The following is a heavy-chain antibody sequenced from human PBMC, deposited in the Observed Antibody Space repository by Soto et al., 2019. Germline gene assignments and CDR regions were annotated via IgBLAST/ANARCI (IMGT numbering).Heavy chain of an antibody. D-gene: IGHD3-22*01. V-gene: IGHV4-59*01. Sequence: QVQLQESGPGLVKPSETLSLTCTVSGASISSSYWSWIRQSPGKGLEWIGYVYYSGSTNYNPSLKSRGTISVDTSKNQFSLKLSSVTAADTAVYYCARGYYDSRGQSNTFDIWGQGTMVTVSS. CDR1: GASISSSY. J-gene: IGHJ3*02. CDR3: ARGYYDSRGQSNTFDI. CDR2: VYYSGST.